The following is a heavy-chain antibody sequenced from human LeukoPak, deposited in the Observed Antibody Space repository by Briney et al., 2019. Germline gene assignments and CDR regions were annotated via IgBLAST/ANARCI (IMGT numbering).Heavy chain of an antibody. CDR3: ARLVRGINADC. V-gene: IGHV3-66*01. Sequence: GGSLRLSCAASGFAVISNYMSWVRQAPGKGLEWVSFLHSDVTPSYAESVKGRFTISRDNSENSLYLQMNNLRVEDTAVYYCARLVRGINADCWGQGTLVTVSS. CDR1: GFAVISNY. CDR2: LHSDVTP. J-gene: IGHJ4*02. D-gene: IGHD3-10*01.